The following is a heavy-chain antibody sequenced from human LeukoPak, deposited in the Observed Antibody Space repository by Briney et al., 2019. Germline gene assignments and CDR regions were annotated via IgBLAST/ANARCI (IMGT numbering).Heavy chain of an antibody. CDR1: GYSFTSYW. D-gene: IGHD6-13*01. CDR2: IYPGDSDT. CDR3: ARLSAFSHSSSWYSNWFDP. J-gene: IGHJ5*02. Sequence: GESLKISCKGSGYSFTSYWIGWVRQTPGKGLEWMGIIYPGDSDTRYSPSFQGQVTISADKSISTAYLQWSSLKASDTAMYYCARLSAFSHSSSWYSNWFDPWGQGTLVTVSS. V-gene: IGHV5-51*01.